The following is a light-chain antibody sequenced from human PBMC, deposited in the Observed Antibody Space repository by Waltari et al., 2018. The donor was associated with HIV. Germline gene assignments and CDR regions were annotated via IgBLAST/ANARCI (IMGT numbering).Light chain of an antibody. J-gene: IGKJ2*01. CDR2: GAS. V-gene: IGKV3-20*01. CDR1: QNIVNSN. CDR3: QQYGISPPNI. Sequence: IVLTQSPGTLSLSPGERATLSCRSSQNIVNSNLAWYQQKPGQAPRLLISGASNRATGIPDRFGGSGSGTDFTLTISRLEPEDSAIYYCQQYGISPPNIFGPGTRLEIK.